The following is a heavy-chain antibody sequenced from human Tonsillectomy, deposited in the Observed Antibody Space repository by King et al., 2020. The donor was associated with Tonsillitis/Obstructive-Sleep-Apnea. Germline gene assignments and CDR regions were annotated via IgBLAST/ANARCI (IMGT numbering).Heavy chain of an antibody. J-gene: IGHJ4*02. V-gene: IGHV3-30*18. CDR2: ISYDGTNK. CDR3: AKSQAGYSGRYSVDY. CDR1: GFTFRSYG. Sequence: VQLVESGGGVVQPGRSLRLSCAASGFTFRSYGMHWVRQAPGEGLEWVAVISYDGTNKYYADSVKGRFTISRDNSKNTLYLQMNSLRAEDTAVYYCAKSQAGYSGRYSVDYWGQGTLVTVSS. D-gene: IGHD1-26*01.